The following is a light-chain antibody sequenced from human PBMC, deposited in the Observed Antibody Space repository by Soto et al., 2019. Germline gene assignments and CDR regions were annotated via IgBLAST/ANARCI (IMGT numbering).Light chain of an antibody. Sequence: QSALTQPASVSGYPGQSITISCTGTSSDIGSYHLVSWYQHQSGKAPKLIIYKVSQWPSGVSDRFSASKSGNTASLTISGLQAEDEADYYFCSYAGSNWGYVFGTGTKVTVL. V-gene: IGLV2-23*02. CDR1: SSDIGSYHL. CDR2: KVS. J-gene: IGLJ1*01. CDR3: CSYAGSNWGYV.